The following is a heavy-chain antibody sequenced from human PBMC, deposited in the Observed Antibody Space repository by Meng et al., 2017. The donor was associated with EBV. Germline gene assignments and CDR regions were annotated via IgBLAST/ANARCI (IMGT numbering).Heavy chain of an antibody. CDR3: ARVSPKRYFDYLAPPDY. CDR2: LHHSGST. CDR1: GGSVNGYF. D-gene: IGHD3-9*01. Sequence: QVQLQQWGAGLLKPSETLSRTCAVYGGSVNGYFWSWIRQPPGKGLEWIGELHHSGSTNYNPSLKSRLRISVDTSKNQFSLNLTSVTAADTAVYYCARVSPKRYFDYLAPPDYWGQGTLVTVS. V-gene: IGHV4-34*01. J-gene: IGHJ4*02.